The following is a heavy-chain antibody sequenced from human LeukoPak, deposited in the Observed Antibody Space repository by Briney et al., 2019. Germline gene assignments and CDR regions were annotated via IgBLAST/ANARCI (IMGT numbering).Heavy chain of an antibody. CDR3: ARAPLWDYDSSGYYYFDY. Sequence: SQTLSLTCTVSGGSISSVSYYWSWIRQPAGKGLEWIGRIYTSGSTNYNPSLKSRVTISVDTSKNQFSLKLSSVTAADTAVYYCARAPLWDYDSSGYYYFDYWGQGTLVTVSS. CDR2: IYTSGST. J-gene: IGHJ4*02. V-gene: IGHV4-61*02. D-gene: IGHD3-22*01. CDR1: GGSISSVSYY.